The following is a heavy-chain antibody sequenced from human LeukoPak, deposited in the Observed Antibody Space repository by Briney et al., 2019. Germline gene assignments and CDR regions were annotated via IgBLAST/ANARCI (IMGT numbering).Heavy chain of an antibody. V-gene: IGHV3-53*01. Sequence: GGSLRLSCAASGFTVSSNYMSWVRQAPGKGLEWVSVIYSGGSTYYADSVKGRFTISRDNSKNTLYLQMNSLRAEDTAVYYCATSPRAVTTDYWGQGTLVTVSS. J-gene: IGHJ4*02. CDR2: IYSGGST. CDR3: ATSPRAVTTDY. D-gene: IGHD4-17*01. CDR1: GFTVSSNY.